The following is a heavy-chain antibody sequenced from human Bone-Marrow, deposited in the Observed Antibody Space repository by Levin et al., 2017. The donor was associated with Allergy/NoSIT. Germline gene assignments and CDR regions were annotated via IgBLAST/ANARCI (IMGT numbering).Heavy chain of an antibody. V-gene: IGHV1-69*04. CDR1: GGTFSSYA. Sequence: GASVKVSCKASGGTFSSYAISWVRQAPGQGLEWMGRIIPILGIANYAQKFQGRVTITADKSTSTAYMELSSLRSEDTAVYYCARRFEYSSSLERWEFFFDIWGQGTMVTVSS. D-gene: IGHD6-13*01. CDR2: IIPILGIA. CDR3: ARRFEYSSSLERWEFFFDI. J-gene: IGHJ3*02.